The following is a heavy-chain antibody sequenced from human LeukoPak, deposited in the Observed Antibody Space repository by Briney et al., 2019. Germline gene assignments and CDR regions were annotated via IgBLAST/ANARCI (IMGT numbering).Heavy chain of an antibody. Sequence: PGGSLRLSCVASGFSFSSYWMAWVRQAPEKGLEWVANIKYDGSHKYYVDSVKGRFTISRDNAQNSVYLQMNSLRVDDTAVYFCPSSHDSSGNDWGQGTMVTVSS. V-gene: IGHV3-7*01. D-gene: IGHD3-22*01. CDR2: IKYDGSHK. J-gene: IGHJ4*02. CDR3: PSSHDSSGND. CDR1: GFSFSSYW.